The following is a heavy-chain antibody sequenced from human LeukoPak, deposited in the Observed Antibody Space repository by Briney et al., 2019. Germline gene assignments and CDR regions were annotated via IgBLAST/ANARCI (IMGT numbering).Heavy chain of an antibody. V-gene: IGHV3-7*03. D-gene: IGHD3-22*01. CDR3: AKPPYGNSDYYPFDS. J-gene: IGHJ4*02. CDR2: IKQDGSDK. Sequence: GGSLRLSCAVSGFTFSNYWMTWVRQAPGKGLEWVANIKQDGSDKYYVDSVKGRFTISRDNSKNTLYLQVNSLRAEDTAVYYCAKPPYGNSDYYPFDSWGQGTLVSVSS. CDR1: GFTFSNYW.